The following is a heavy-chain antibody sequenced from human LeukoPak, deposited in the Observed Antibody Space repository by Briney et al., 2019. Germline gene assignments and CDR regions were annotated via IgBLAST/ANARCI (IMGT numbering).Heavy chain of an antibody. J-gene: IGHJ4*02. CDR3: ASSSYYYDSSGLTHFDY. CDR1: GFTVSSNY. V-gene: IGHV3-53*01. CDR2: IYSGGST. D-gene: IGHD3-22*01. Sequence: PGGSLRLSCAASGFTVSSNYMSWVRQAPGKGLEWVSVIYSGGSTYYADSVKGRFTISRDNSKNTLYLQMNSLRAEDTAVYYCASSSYYYDSSGLTHFDYWGQGTLVTVSS.